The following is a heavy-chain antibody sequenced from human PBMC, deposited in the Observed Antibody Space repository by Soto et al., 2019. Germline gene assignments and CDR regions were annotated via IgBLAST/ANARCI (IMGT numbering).Heavy chain of an antibody. CDR1: GGSISSSSYY. CDR2: IYYSGST. V-gene: IGHV4-39*01. J-gene: IGHJ4*02. Sequence: PSETLCLTCTVSGGSISSSSYYWGWIRQPPGRGLEWIGSIYYSGSTYYKPSLKSRVTTSVDTSMNQFSLKLSSVTAADTALYYCARYRAKLDKYYFDYWGQGTLVTVSS. D-gene: IGHD3-10*01. CDR3: ARYRAKLDKYYFDY.